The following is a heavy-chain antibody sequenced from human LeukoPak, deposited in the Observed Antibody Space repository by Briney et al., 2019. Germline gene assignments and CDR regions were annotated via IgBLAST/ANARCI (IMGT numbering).Heavy chain of an antibody. D-gene: IGHD3-22*01. Sequence: GGSLRLSCAAPGFTFSSYAMSWVRQAPGKGLEWVSAISGSGGSTYYADSVKGRFTISRDNSKNTLYLQMNSLRAEDTAVYYCAKGSYDSSGYYSLDYWGQGTLVTVSS. CDR3: AKGSYDSSGYYSLDY. V-gene: IGHV3-23*01. CDR2: ISGSGGST. CDR1: GFTFSSYA. J-gene: IGHJ4*02.